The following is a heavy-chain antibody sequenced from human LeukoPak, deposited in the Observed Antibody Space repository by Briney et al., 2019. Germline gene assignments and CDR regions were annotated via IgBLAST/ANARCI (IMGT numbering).Heavy chain of an antibody. J-gene: IGHJ3*01. V-gene: IGHV3-21*04. CDR3: AKVMAAAGTKQFDDAFDV. Sequence: GGSLRLSCAASGFTFSSYSMNWVRQAPGKGLEWVSSISSSSSYIYYADPVKGRFTISRDNAKNTLHLQMNSLRAEGMALYYCAKVMAAAGTKQFDDAFDVWGQGTMVIV. D-gene: IGHD6-13*01. CDR1: GFTFSSYS. CDR2: ISSSSSYI.